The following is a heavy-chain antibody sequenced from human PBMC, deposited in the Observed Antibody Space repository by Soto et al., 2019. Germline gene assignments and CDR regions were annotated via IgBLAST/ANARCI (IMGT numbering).Heavy chain of an antibody. V-gene: IGHV1-69*13. CDR3: ARGDCSGGSRYRPGYYYGMDV. Sequence: GASVKVSCKASGGTFSSYAISWVRQAPGQGLEWMGGIIPIFGTANYAQKFQGRVTITADESTSTAYMELSSLRSEDTAVYYCARGDCSGGSRYRPGYYYGMDVWGQGTTVTVSS. D-gene: IGHD2-15*01. CDR2: IIPIFGTA. J-gene: IGHJ6*02. CDR1: GGTFSSYA.